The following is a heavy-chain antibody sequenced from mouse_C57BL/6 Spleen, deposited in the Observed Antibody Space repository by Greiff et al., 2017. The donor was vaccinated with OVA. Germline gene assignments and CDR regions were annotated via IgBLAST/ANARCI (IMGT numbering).Heavy chain of an antibody. J-gene: IGHJ1*03. D-gene: IGHD2-1*01. V-gene: IGHV5-17*01. CDR1: GFTFSDYG. CDR2: ISSGSSTI. Sequence: DVKLVESGGGLVKPGGSLKLSCAASGFTFSDYGMHWVRQAPEKGLEWVAYISSGSSTIYYADTVKGRFTISRDNAKNTLFLQMTSLRSEDTAMYYCARPLYYGNYWYFDVWGTGTTVTVSS. CDR3: ARPLYYGNYWYFDV.